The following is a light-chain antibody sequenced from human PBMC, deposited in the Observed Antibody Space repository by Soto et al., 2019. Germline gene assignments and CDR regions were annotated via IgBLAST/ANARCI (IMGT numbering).Light chain of an antibody. CDR1: QSISSY. CDR3: QHYNSYSEA. Sequence: EIQMTQSTSSLSASVGDRVTITYRASQSISSYLNWYQQKPGKAPKLLIYAASSLQSGVPSRFSGSGSGTEFTLTISSLQPDDFATYYCQHYNSYSEAFGQGTNVDIK. J-gene: IGKJ1*01. CDR2: AAS. V-gene: IGKV1-39*01.